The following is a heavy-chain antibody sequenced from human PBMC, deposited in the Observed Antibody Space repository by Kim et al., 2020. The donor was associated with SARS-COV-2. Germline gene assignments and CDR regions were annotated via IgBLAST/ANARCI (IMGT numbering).Heavy chain of an antibody. J-gene: IGHJ3*02. V-gene: IGHV3-66*01. Sequence: ADSVKSRITNTRDNSKNTLYHEVDSLRAEDTAVCYCARGGHRGGDAFDIWGQGTMVTVSS. D-gene: IGHD3-10*01. CDR3: ARGGHRGGDAFDI.